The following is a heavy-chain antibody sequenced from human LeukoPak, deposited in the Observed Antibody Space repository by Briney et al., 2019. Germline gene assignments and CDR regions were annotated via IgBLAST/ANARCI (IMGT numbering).Heavy chain of an antibody. D-gene: IGHD3/OR15-3a*01. CDR1: GGSISSSSYY. J-gene: IGHJ4*02. V-gene: IGHV4-39*01. Sequence: PSETLSLTCTVSGGSISSSSYYWGWIRQPPGKGLEWIGSIYYSGSTYYNPSLKSRVTISVDTSKNQFSLKLSSVTAADTAVYYCASPLDYASFDYWGQGTLVTVSS. CDR2: IYYSGST. CDR3: ASPLDYASFDY.